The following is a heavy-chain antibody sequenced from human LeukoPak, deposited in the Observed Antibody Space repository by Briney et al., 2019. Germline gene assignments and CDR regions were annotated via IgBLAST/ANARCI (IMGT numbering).Heavy chain of an antibody. J-gene: IGHJ6*02. D-gene: IGHD7-27*01. CDR3: ARQQSNWASGPGMDV. Sequence: PSETLSLTCTVSGGSISTSTYYWGWIRQPPGKGLGWIGSIYYSGSTYYNPSLKSRVTISVDTSKNQFSLRLSSVTAADTAMYYCARQQSNWASGPGMDVWGQGTTVTVSS. CDR2: IYYSGST. CDR1: GGSISTSTYY. V-gene: IGHV4-39*01.